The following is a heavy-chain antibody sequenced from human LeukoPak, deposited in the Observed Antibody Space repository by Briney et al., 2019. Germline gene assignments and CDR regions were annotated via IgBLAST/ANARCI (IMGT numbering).Heavy chain of an antibody. Sequence: ASVKVSCKASGYTFTSYGISWVRQAPGQGLEWMGWISAYNGNTNYAQKFQGRVTMTRDTSISTAYMELSRLRSDDTAVYYCARDQPVSPAPPLRFLEWLLTNDYWGQGTLVTVSS. CDR3: ARDQPVSPAPPLRFLEWLLTNDY. J-gene: IGHJ4*02. CDR2: ISAYNGNT. V-gene: IGHV1-18*01. CDR1: GYTFTSYG. D-gene: IGHD3-3*01.